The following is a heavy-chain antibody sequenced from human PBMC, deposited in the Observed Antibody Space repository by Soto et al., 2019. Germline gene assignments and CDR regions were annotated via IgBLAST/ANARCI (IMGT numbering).Heavy chain of an antibody. Sequence: EVQLVESGGGLVQPGGSLRLSCAASGFTFSDHYMDWVRQAPGKGLEWVGRIRNKANSYSTQYAASVKGRFTISRADSKTSLSLQMNSLKTEDTAVYYGTRVRIYSDESGRPFDNWGQGTVVTVSS. CDR1: GFTFSDHY. D-gene: IGHD3-9*01. CDR2: IRNKANSYST. V-gene: IGHV3-72*01. CDR3: TRVRIYSDESGRPFDN. J-gene: IGHJ3*02.